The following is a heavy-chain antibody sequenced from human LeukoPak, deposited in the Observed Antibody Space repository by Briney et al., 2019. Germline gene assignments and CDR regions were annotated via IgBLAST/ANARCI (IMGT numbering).Heavy chain of an antibody. D-gene: IGHD2-2*01. Sequence: MASETLSLTCTVSGGSISSGDYYWSWIRQHPGKGLEWIGYIYYSGSTYYNPSFKSRVTISVDTSKNQFSLKLSSVTAADTAVYYCARGSGYCSSTSCENRWFDPWGQGTLVTVSS. J-gene: IGHJ5*02. CDR3: ARGSGYCSSTSCENRWFDP. CDR2: IYYSGST. CDR1: GGSISSGDYY. V-gene: IGHV4-31*03.